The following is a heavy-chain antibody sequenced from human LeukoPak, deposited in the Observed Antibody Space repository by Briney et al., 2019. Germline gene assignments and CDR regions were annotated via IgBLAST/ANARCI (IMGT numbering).Heavy chain of an antibody. V-gene: IGHV4-59*01. CDR1: GGSISSYY. D-gene: IGHD6-19*01. Sequence: SETLALTCAVSGGSISSYYWSWIRQPPGKGPEWIGYIYYSGSTNYNPSLKSRVTISVDTSKNQFSLKLSSVTAADTAVYYCARTKPGAVPGDFDYWGQGTLVTVSS. CDR3: ARTKPGAVPGDFDY. J-gene: IGHJ4*02. CDR2: IYYSGST.